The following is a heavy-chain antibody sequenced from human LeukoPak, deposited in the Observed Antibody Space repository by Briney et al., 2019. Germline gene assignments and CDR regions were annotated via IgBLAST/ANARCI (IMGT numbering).Heavy chain of an antibody. J-gene: IGHJ6*03. CDR3: AKTLRDLFSSYYYYYMDV. D-gene: IGHD3-10*01. CDR1: GGSISTYY. Sequence: SETLSLTCTVSGGSISTYYWSWIRQPPGKGPEWIGYIYYSGSTNYNPSLKSRVTISVDTSKDQFSLKLSSVTAADTAVYYCAKTLRDLFSSYYYYYMDVWGKGTTVTVSS. CDR2: IYYSGST. V-gene: IGHV4-59*01.